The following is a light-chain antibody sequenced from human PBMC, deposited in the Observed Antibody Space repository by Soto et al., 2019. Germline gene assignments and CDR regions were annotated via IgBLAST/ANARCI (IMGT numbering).Light chain of an antibody. CDR3: QQSYSSLIT. V-gene: IGKV1-39*01. Sequence: DIQMTQPPSSLSASVGDRVTITCRASQSISSYLNWYQQKPGIAPKLLIYAASSLQSGVPSRFSGSGSGTDFTLTISSLQPEDFATYYCQQSYSSLITFGQGTRLEIK. CDR1: QSISSY. J-gene: IGKJ5*01. CDR2: AAS.